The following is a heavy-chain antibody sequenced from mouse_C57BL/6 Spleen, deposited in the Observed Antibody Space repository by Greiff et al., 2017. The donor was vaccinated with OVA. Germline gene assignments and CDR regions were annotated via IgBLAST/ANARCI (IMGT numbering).Heavy chain of an antibody. CDR1: GFTFSDFY. Sequence: EVQVVESGGGLVQSGRSLRLSCATSGFTFSDFYMEWVRQAPGKGLEWIAASRNKANDYTTEYSASVKGRFIVSRDTSQSILYLQMNALRAEDTAIYYCARDAEYDEGNWYFDVWGTGTTVTVSS. CDR3: ARDAEYDEGNWYFDV. D-gene: IGHD2-14*01. V-gene: IGHV7-1*01. J-gene: IGHJ1*03. CDR2: SRNKANDYTT.